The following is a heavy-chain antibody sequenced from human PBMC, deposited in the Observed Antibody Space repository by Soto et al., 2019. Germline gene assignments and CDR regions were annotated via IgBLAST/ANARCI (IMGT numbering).Heavy chain of an antibody. CDR2: IYYSGST. V-gene: IGHV4-39*01. J-gene: IGHJ6*03. Sequence: PSETLSLTCTVSGGSISSSSYYWGWIRQPPGKGLEWIGSIYYSGSTYYNPSLKSRVTISVDTSKNQFSLKLSSVTAADTAVYYCAILSGYYYYMDVWGKGTTVTVSS. D-gene: IGHD3-10*01. CDR1: GGSISSSSYY. CDR3: AILSGYYYYMDV.